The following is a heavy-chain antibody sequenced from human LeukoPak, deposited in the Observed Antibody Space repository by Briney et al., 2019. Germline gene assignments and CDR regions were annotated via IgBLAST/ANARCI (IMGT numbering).Heavy chain of an antibody. CDR2: INPNSGGT. J-gene: IGHJ3*02. V-gene: IGHV1-2*02. CDR1: GYTFTDYY. CDR3: ARNYYDSSGYYSSDFDAFDI. Sequence: ASVKVSCKTSGYTFTDYYVLWVRQAPGQGPEWMGWINPNSGGTNYAHNFKGRVTMTRDTSISTAYMELSRLRSDDTAVYYCARNYYDSSGYYSSDFDAFDIWGQGTMVTVSS. D-gene: IGHD3-22*01.